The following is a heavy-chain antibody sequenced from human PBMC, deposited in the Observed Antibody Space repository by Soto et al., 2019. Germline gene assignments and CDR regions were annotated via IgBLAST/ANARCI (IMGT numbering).Heavy chain of an antibody. CDR1: GFTFSSYA. V-gene: IGHV3-30-3*01. Sequence: PVGSLRLSCAASGFTFSSYAMHWVRQAPGKGLEWVAVISYDGSNKYYADSVKGRFTISRDNSKNTLYLQMNSLRAEDTAVYYCASRPPYSSSWYDWFDPWGQGTLVTVSS. D-gene: IGHD6-13*01. CDR2: ISYDGSNK. CDR3: ASRPPYSSSWYDWFDP. J-gene: IGHJ5*02.